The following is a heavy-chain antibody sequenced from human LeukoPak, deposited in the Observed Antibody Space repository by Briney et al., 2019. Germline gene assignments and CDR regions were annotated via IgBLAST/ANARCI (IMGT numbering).Heavy chain of an antibody. D-gene: IGHD3-22*01. CDR2: IRQDGNEK. J-gene: IGHJ4*02. CDR3: ARVSARNYDSWYYFDY. V-gene: IGHV3-7*01. Sequence: GGSLRLSCAASGFTFSSYAMSWVRQAPGKGLEWVANIRQDGNEKYYVDSLKGRFTITRDNAKNSLYLQMNILRAEETAVYYCARVSARNYDSWYYFDYWGQGTLVTVSS. CDR1: GFTFSSYA.